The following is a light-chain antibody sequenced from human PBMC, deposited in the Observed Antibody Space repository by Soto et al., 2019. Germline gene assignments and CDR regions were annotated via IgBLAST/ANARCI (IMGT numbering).Light chain of an antibody. Sequence: DIQMTQSPPTLSASVGDSVTLTCRASQSIGAWLAWYRQKPGKAPVLLIYSASTLETGVPSRFSGSGSGTEFTLTVSSLQPDDFATYYCQQYGNYPVTFGEGTK. J-gene: IGKJ4*01. V-gene: IGKV1-5*03. CDR3: QQYGNYPVT. CDR1: QSIGAW. CDR2: SAS.